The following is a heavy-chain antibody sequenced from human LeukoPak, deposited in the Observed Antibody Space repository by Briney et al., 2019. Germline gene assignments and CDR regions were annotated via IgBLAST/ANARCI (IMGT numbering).Heavy chain of an antibody. CDR3: AKDDRWLQFCC. D-gene: IGHD5-24*01. CDR2: ISSSSSYI. J-gene: IGHJ4*02. V-gene: IGHV3-21*04. CDR1: GFTFSSYS. Sequence: GSLRLSCAASGFTFSSYSMNWVRQAPGKGLEWVSSISSSSSYIYYADSVKGRFTISRDNAKNSLYLQMNSLRAEDTAVYYCAKDDRWLQFCCWGQGTLVTVSA.